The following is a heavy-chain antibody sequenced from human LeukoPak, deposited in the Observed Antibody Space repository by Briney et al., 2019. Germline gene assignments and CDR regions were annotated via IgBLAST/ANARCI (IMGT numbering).Heavy chain of an antibody. CDR2: IYTSGST. V-gene: IGHV4-4*07. CDR3: ATANSGSYREFDY. CDR1: GGSISSYY. D-gene: IGHD1-26*01. Sequence: PSETLSLTCTVSGGSISSYYWSWIRQPAGEGLEWIGRIYTSGSTNYNASLKSRVSMSVDTSKNQFSLKLSSVTAADTAVFYCATANSGSYREFDYWGQGTLVTVSS. J-gene: IGHJ4*02.